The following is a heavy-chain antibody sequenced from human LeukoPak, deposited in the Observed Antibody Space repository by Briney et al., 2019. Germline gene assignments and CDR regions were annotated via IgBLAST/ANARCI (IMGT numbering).Heavy chain of an antibody. CDR1: GYSFTSYW. CDR3: ARRRYYGSGSYLVGYYFDY. Sequence: GESLKISCKGSGYSFTSYWIGWVRQMPGKGLEWMGIIYPGDSDTRYSPSFQGQVTISADKSISTAYLQWSSLKASDTATYYCARRRYYGSGSYLVGYYFDYWGQGTLVTVSS. CDR2: IYPGDSDT. J-gene: IGHJ4*02. D-gene: IGHD3-10*01. V-gene: IGHV5-51*01.